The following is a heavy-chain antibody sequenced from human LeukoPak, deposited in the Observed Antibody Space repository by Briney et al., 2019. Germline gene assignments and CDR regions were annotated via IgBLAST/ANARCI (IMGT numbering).Heavy chain of an antibody. V-gene: IGHV4-34*01. Sequence: SETLSLTCAVYGGSFSGYYWSWIRQPPGKGLEWIGEINHSGSTNYNPSLKSRVTISVDNSKNQFSLKVNSVTAADTAVYSCARNGYYSIDLWGQGTLVTVSS. CDR3: ARNGYYSIDL. CDR1: GGSFSGYY. CDR2: INHSGST. D-gene: IGHD3-22*01. J-gene: IGHJ5*02.